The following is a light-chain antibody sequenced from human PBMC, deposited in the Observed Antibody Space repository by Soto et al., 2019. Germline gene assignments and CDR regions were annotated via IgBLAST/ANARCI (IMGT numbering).Light chain of an antibody. Sequence: QAVVTQPPSASGTPGQRVTISCSGSSSNIGSNFVYWYQQLPGTAPKLLIYRTDQRPSGVPDRFSGSKSGTSASLAISGLRSEDEADYYCSAWDDSLTAVVFGGGTKVTVL. CDR3: SAWDDSLTAVV. CDR2: RTD. CDR1: SSNIGSNF. J-gene: IGLJ2*01. V-gene: IGLV1-47*01.